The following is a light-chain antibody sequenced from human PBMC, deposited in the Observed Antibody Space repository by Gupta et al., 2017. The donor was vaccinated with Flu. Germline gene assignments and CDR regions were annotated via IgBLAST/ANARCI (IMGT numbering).Light chain of an antibody. Sequence: GTLSLSPGERATLSCRASQNVSSRYFAWYQQKPGQSPRLLMYGASSRANGIPDRFSGRGSGTDLTLTISRLEPEDFAVYYCQQDGSSPWTFGQGTKVE. CDR3: QQDGSSPWT. CDR1: QNVSSRY. J-gene: IGKJ1*01. CDR2: GAS. V-gene: IGKV3-20*01.